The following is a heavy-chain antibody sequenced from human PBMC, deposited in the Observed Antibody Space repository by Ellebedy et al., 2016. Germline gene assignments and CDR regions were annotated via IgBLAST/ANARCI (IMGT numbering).Heavy chain of an antibody. CDR2: ISGGGYTT. CDR3: RQGHYFDQ. J-gene: IGHJ4*02. Sequence: GESLKISXTASELNFGNYFMSWVRQAPGKGLEWVSTISGGGYTTYFADSVKGRFTVSRDNSKNTLYLQMNNLRVDDTALYYCRQGHYFDQWGQGALVTVSS. CDR1: ELNFGNYF. V-gene: IGHV3-23*01.